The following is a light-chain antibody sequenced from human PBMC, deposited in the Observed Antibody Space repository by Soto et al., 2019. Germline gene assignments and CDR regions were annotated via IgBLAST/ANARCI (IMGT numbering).Light chain of an antibody. CDR2: DVS. J-gene: IGLJ2*01. CDR3: SSYTSSSTLV. V-gene: IGLV2-14*01. Sequence: QSALTQPASVSGSPGQSITISCTGTSIDVGGYNYVSWYQQHPGKAPKLMIYDVSNRPSGVSSRFSGSKSGNTASLTISGLQAEDEADYYCSSYTSSSTLVFGGGTKVTVL. CDR1: SIDVGGYNY.